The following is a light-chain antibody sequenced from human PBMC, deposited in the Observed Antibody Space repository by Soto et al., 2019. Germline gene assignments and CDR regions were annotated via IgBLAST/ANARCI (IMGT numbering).Light chain of an antibody. CDR2: GAS. CDR1: QSVSSSY. CDR3: QQYGSSLFT. V-gene: IGKV3-20*01. J-gene: IGKJ3*01. Sequence: EIVLTQSPGTLSLSPGERATLSCRASQSVSSSYLAWYQQKPGQAPRLLIYGASSRATGIPDRFSGSGSGTDVTLTISRREPEDFAVYYCQQYGSSLFTFGPGTKVYIK.